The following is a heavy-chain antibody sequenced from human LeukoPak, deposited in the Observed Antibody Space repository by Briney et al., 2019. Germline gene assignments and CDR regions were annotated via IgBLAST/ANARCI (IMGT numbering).Heavy chain of an antibody. CDR3: AAKGNGYTGIYVFAH. CDR2: LYASGTT. D-gene: IGHD1-26*01. V-gene: IGHV3-66*01. Sequence: GSLRLSCAASGFGVSVNYMSWVRQAPGKGLEWVSVLYASGTTKYADSVKGRFTTSRDTSDNTLNLQMNGLGAEDSAVYYCAAKGNGYTGIYVFAHWGQGTLVTVSA. J-gene: IGHJ4*02. CDR1: GFGVSVNY.